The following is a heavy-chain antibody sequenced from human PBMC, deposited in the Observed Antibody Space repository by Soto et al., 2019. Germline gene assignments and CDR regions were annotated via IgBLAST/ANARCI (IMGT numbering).Heavy chain of an antibody. J-gene: IGHJ4*02. V-gene: IGHV4-39*02. CDR2: IYYSGNT. CDR1: GGSISSSSYY. CDR3: VREGGRYCTGGSCQVDY. D-gene: IGHD2-15*01. Sequence: QLQLQESGPGLVKPSETLSLTCTVSGGSISSSSYYWGWIRQPPGKGLEWIGSIYYSGNTYYTPSLKSRITISVDTSKNHFSLKLSSVTAADTAVYHCVREGGRYCTGGSCQVDYWGQGTLVTVSS.